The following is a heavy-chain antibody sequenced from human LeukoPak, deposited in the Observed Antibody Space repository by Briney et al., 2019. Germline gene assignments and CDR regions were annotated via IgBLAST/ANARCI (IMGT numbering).Heavy chain of an antibody. J-gene: IGHJ3*02. Sequence: ASVKVSCKASGYTFTGYYIHWVRQAPGQGLEWMGWINPNSSATNYAQKFHGRVTMTRDTSISTAYMELSRLRSDDTAVYFCARVWISMIVMVAFDIWGQGTMVTVSS. CDR2: INPNSSAT. CDR1: GYTFTGYY. D-gene: IGHD3-22*01. CDR3: ARVWISMIVMVAFDI. V-gene: IGHV1-2*02.